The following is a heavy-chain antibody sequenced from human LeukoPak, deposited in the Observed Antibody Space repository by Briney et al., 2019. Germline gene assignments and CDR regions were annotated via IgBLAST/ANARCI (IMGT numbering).Heavy chain of an antibody. J-gene: IGHJ4*02. V-gene: IGHV4-34*01. D-gene: IGHD2-15*01. CDR3: ARGAAYCPEY. CDR2: INHGGST. Sequence: SETLSLTCAVYGGSFSGYYWSWIRQPPGKGLEWIGEINHGGSTNYNPSLKSRVTISVDTSKNQFSLKLSSVTAADTAVYYYARGAAYCPEYWGQGTLVTVSS. CDR1: GGSFSGYY.